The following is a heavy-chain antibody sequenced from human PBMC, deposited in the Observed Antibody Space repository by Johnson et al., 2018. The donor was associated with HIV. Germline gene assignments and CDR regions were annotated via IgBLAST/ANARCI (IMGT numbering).Heavy chain of an antibody. D-gene: IGHD6-19*01. J-gene: IGHJ3*02. CDR1: GFTFNVHR. V-gene: IGHV3-66*01. Sequence: VQVVESGGGLVQSRRSLRLSCAASGFTFNVHRMNWVRQAPGKGLEWVSVLYADGRTYYADSVKGRFTVSSDYSENTLYLQMNSLTAEDTAVYYCARDGVAGTSGDIWGQGTMVTVSS. CDR3: ARDGVAGTSGDI. CDR2: LYADGRT.